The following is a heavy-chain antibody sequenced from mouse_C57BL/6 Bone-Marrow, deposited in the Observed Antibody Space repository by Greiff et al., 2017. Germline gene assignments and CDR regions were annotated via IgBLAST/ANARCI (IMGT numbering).Heavy chain of an antibody. D-gene: IGHD2-3*01. CDR3: ARDNGYYVFDY. V-gene: IGHV5-4*01. CDR1: GFTFSSYA. CDR2: ISDGGSYT. J-gene: IGHJ2*01. Sequence: DVQLVESGGGLVKPGGSLKLSCAASGFTFSSYAMSWVRQTPEKRLEWVATISDGGSYTYYPDNVKGRFTISRDNAKNNLSLQMSHLKSEDTAMYYCARDNGYYVFDYWGQGTTLTVSS.